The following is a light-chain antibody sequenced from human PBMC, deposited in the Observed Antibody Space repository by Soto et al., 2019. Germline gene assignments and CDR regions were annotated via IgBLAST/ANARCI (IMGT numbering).Light chain of an antibody. J-gene: IGKJ5*01. CDR1: HSVSSSY. CDR2: GAS. CDR3: QQFDTSPPST. Sequence: EIVLTQSPGTLSLSPGERATLSCRASHSVSSSYLAWYQQKPDQAPRLLIYGASSRATGIPDRFSGSGSGTAFTLTISRLEPEDFAVYYCQQFDTSPPSTFGQGTRLEIK. V-gene: IGKV3-20*01.